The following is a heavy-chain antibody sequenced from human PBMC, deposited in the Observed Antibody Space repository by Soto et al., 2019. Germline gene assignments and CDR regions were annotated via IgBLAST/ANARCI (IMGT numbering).Heavy chain of an antibody. V-gene: IGHV3-7*03. D-gene: IGHD3-16*01. CDR3: AGGPGWKFAY. J-gene: IGHJ4*02. CDR2: LTEDGSQK. CDR1: GFTFTIVR. Sequence: AGWSLRLSCAASGFTFTIVRVGCARQDPGKAPGEGGILTEDGSQKYYVGHAKGRSTISRDNTKNSLYLQMHSLTAEDTAVYYCAGGPGWKFAYWGQG.